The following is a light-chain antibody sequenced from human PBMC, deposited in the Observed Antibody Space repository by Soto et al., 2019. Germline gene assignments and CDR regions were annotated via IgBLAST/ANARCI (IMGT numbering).Light chain of an antibody. Sequence: EIVMTQSPPTLSVSPGEGATLSCRADQTVGSLLAWYQQNPGRAPRLLIYRASTRAAGIPDRFSGAGSGTEFTLTISRLEPEDSAVYSCQQYGTSPHNFGQVTKVDIK. J-gene: IGKJ2*01. CDR1: QTVGSL. CDR3: QQYGTSPHN. V-gene: IGKV3-15*01. CDR2: RAS.